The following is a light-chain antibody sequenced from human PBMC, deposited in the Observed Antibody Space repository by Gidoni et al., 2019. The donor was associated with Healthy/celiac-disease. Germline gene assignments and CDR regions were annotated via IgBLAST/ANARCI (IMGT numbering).Light chain of an antibody. J-gene: IGKJ3*01. CDR1: QSISSW. Sequence: DIQMTQSPSTLSASVGDRVTITCRASQSISSWLAWYQQKPGKAPKLLIYKASSLESGVTSRFSGSGSGTEFTLTISSLQPDDFATYYCQQYNSYSPLVTFGPGTKVDIK. CDR3: QQYNSYSPLVT. CDR2: KAS. V-gene: IGKV1-5*03.